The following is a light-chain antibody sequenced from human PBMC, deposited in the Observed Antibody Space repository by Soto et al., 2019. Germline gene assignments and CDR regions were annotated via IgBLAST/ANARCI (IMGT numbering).Light chain of an antibody. J-gene: IGLJ2*01. CDR3: CSYAGSRTFVV. CDR2: EGS. CDR1: SSDVGSYNL. V-gene: IGLV2-23*03. Sequence: QSVLTQPASVSGSPGRSITISCTGTSSDVGSYNLVSWYQQHPGKAPKLMICEGSKRPSGVSNRFSGSKSGNTASLTISGLQAEDEADYYCCSYAGSRTFVVFGGGTKLTVL.